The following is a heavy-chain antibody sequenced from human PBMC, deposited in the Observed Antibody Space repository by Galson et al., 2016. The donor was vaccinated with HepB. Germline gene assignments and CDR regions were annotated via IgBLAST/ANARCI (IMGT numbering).Heavy chain of an antibody. D-gene: IGHD6-13*01. CDR1: GFTFSSCE. V-gene: IGHV3-48*03. J-gene: IGHJ4*02. CDR3: ARFGSSWYGYFDY. Sequence: SLRLSCAASGFTFSSCEMNWVRQAPGKGLEWVSYISRSTSTIFYADSVKGRFTISRDNAKNSLFLQMNSLRAEDTAVYYCARFGSSWYGYFDYWGQGTVVTVSS. CDR2: ISRSTSTI.